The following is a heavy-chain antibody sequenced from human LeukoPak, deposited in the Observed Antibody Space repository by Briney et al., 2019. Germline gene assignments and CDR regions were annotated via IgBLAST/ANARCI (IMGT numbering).Heavy chain of an antibody. D-gene: IGHD6-13*01. J-gene: IGHJ4*02. CDR1: GFTFSDYY. CDR2: ISSSSSYT. Sequence: GGSLRLSCAASGFTFSDYYMSWICQAPGKGLEWVSYISSSSSYTNYADSVKGRFTISRDNSKNTLYLQMHSLRAEDTAVYYCVKDYSTIAAAANPLFDYWGQGALVTVSS. CDR3: VKDYSTIAAAANPLFDY. V-gene: IGHV3-11*05.